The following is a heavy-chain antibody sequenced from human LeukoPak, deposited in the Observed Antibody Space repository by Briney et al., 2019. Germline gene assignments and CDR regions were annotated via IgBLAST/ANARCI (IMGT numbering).Heavy chain of an antibody. CDR2: IYYSGST. CDR1: GGSVSSGSYY. V-gene: IGHV4-61*01. J-gene: IGHJ6*02. Sequence: SETLSLTCTVSGGSVSSGSYYWSWIRQPPGKGLEWIGYIYYSGSTNYNPSLRSRVTISVDTSKNQFSLKLSSVTAADTAVYYCARDATHYDFWSGYALGYYGMDVWGQGTTVTVSS. CDR3: ARDATHYDFWSGYALGYYGMDV. D-gene: IGHD3-3*01.